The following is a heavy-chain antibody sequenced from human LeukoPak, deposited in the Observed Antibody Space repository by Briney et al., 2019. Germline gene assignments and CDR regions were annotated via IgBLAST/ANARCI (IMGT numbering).Heavy chain of an antibody. D-gene: IGHD3-16*01. Sequence: SETLSLTCTVSGGSISSSSSYWGWIRQPPGKGLEWIGNIYYSGSTYYSPSLTSRVTISVDSSKNQFSLKLSSVTAADTAVYYCASSGGGYFDLWGRGTLVTVSS. CDR3: ASSGGGYFDL. V-gene: IGHV4-39*07. J-gene: IGHJ2*01. CDR2: IYYSGST. CDR1: GGSISSSSSY.